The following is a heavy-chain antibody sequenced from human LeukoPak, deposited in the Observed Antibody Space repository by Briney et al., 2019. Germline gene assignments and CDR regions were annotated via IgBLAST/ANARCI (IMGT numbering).Heavy chain of an antibody. CDR3: ARKRWLRSGYYYYYYMDV. J-gene: IGHJ6*03. V-gene: IGHV1-8*03. CDR2: MNPNSGNT. CDR1: GYTFTSYD. D-gene: IGHD5-12*01. Sequence: ASVKVSCKASGYTFTSYDINWVRQATGQGLEWMGWMNPNSGNTGYAQKFQGRVTITRNTSISTAYMELSSLRSEDTAVYYCARKRWLRSGYYYYYYMDVWGKGTTVTVSS.